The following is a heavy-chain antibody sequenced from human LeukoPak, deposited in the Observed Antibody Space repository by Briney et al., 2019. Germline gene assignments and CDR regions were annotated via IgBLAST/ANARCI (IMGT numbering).Heavy chain of an antibody. CDR3: ARDQAGSPLNY. V-gene: IGHV3-21*01. D-gene: IGHD2-15*01. CDR2: ISRSSNYI. J-gene: IGHJ4*02. CDR1: GFTFSSYN. Sequence: GGSLRLSCAASGFTFSSYNMNWVRQAPGKGLEWVASISRSSNYIYYVDSVKGRFTISRDNAKNSLYLQMNSLGAEDTAVYYCARDQAGSPLNYWGQGTLVTVSS.